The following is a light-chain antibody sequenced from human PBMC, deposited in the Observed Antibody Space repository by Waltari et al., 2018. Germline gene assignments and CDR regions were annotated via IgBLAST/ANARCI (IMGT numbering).Light chain of an antibody. V-gene: IGLV3-1*01. CDR2: QDA. J-gene: IGLJ3*02. Sequence: SYELTQPPSASVSPGQTASITCSGETLGNKYASWYQQKPGQSPLLVIYQDAKRPSGIPERFSGSKSGNAATRTISGTQAMDEADYYCQALGRSAWVFGGGTKLTVL. CDR3: QALGRSAWV. CDR1: TLGNKY.